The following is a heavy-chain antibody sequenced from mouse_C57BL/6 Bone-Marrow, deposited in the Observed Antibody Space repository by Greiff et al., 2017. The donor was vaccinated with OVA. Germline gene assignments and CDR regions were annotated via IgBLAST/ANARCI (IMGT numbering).Heavy chain of an antibody. CDR3: ATGSFDY. V-gene: IGHV3-6*01. CDR2: ISYDGSN. J-gene: IGHJ2*01. CDR1: GYSITSGYY. Sequence: EVQLQESGPGLVKPSQSLSLTCSVTGYSITSGYYWNWVRQFPGNKLEWMGYISYDGSNNYNPSLKNRISITRDTSKNQFFLKLNSVTTEDTATYYCATGSFDYWGQGTTLTVSS.